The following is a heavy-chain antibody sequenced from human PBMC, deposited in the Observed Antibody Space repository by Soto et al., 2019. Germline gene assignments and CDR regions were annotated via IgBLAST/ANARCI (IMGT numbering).Heavy chain of an antibody. Sequence: PGGSLRLSCAASGFTFSNYAMHWVRQAPGKGLEWVAIISYDGSNEDYEDSVKGRFTISRDNSRNTVYLQMNSLRADDTAVFYCAKTRRCASTSCYDAFDIWGQGTMVTVS. CDR1: GFTFSNYA. CDR2: ISYDGSNE. J-gene: IGHJ3*02. CDR3: AKTRRCASTSCYDAFDI. D-gene: IGHD2-2*01. V-gene: IGHV3-30-3*02.